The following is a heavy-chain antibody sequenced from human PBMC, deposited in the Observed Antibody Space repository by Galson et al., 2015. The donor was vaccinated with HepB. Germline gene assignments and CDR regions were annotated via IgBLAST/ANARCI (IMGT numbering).Heavy chain of an antibody. CDR1: AYIFTDYF. D-gene: IGHD6-19*01. CDR3: ARDRGWPYYYYGMDV. V-gene: IGHV1-2*06. J-gene: IGHJ6*02. Sequence: SVKVSCKASAYIFTDYFIHWVRQAPGQGLEWMGRINPNSGGTNYAQKFQGRVTMTRDTSISTAYMELSRLRSDDTAVYYCARDRGWPYYYYGMDVWGQGTTVTVSS. CDR2: INPNSGGT.